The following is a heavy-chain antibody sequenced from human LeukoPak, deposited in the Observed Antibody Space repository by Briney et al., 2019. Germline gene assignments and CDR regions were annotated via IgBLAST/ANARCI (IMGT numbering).Heavy chain of an antibody. J-gene: IGHJ5*02. CDR3: ARDREQWLVRNWFDP. Sequence: GASVKVSCKASGYTFTSYGISWVRQAPAHGLEWMGWISAYNGNTNYAQKLQGRVTMTTDTSTSTAYMGLRSLRSDDTAVYYCARDREQWLVRNWFDPWGQGTLVTVSS. D-gene: IGHD6-19*01. CDR2: ISAYNGNT. CDR1: GYTFTSYG. V-gene: IGHV1-18*01.